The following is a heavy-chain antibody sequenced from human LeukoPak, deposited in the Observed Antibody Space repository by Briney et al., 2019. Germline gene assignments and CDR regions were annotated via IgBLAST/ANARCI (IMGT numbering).Heavy chain of an antibody. J-gene: IGHJ6*03. CDR3: AGAYSTLYYYYMDV. CDR2: IKQDGSET. CDR1: GFTFNNYW. D-gene: IGHD6-13*01. V-gene: IGHV3-7*01. Sequence: GGSLRLSCAASGFTFNNYWMTWVRLAPGKGLEWVANIKQDGSETYYVDSVKGRFTISRDNAKNSLYLQMNSLRAAGTAVYYCAGAYSTLYYYYMDVWGKGTTVTISS.